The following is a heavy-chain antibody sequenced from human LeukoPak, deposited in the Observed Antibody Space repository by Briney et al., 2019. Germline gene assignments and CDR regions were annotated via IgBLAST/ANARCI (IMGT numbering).Heavy chain of an antibody. D-gene: IGHD2-2*01. J-gene: IGHJ6*03. Sequence: PGGSLRLSCAASGFTFSNAWMSWVRQAPGKGLEWVGRIKSKTDGGTTDHAAPVKGRFTISRDDSKNTLYLQMNSLKTEDTAVYYCTTETSGCSSTSCFHYYYYYMDVWGKGTTVTVSS. CDR1: GFTFSNAW. V-gene: IGHV3-15*01. CDR3: TTETSGCSSTSCFHYYYYYMDV. CDR2: IKSKTDGGTT.